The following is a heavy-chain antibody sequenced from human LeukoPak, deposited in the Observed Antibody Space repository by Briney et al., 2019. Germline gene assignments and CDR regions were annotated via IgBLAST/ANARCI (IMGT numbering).Heavy chain of an antibody. Sequence: GASVKVSCKASGYTFTSYYMHWVRQAPGQGLEWMGIINPSGGSTSYAQEFQGRVTMTRDTSTSTVYMELSSLRSEDTAVYYCARESKSAVAGTHEYYFDYWGQGTLVTVSS. D-gene: IGHD6-19*01. CDR2: INPSGGST. CDR3: ARESKSAVAGTHEYYFDY. CDR1: GYTFTSYY. V-gene: IGHV1-46*01. J-gene: IGHJ4*02.